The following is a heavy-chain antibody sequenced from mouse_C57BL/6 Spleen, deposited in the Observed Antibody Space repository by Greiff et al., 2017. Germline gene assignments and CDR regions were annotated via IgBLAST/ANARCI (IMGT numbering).Heavy chain of an antibody. V-gene: IGHV1-64*01. CDR1: GYTFTSYW. Sequence: QVQLQQSGAELVKPGASVKLSCKASGYTFTSYWMHWVKQRPGQGLEWIGMIHPNSGSTNYNEKFKSKATLTVDKSSSTAYMQLSSLTSEDSAVYYCARYEYYGSSSFDYWGQGTTLTVSS. CDR3: ARYEYYGSSSFDY. CDR2: IHPNSGST. J-gene: IGHJ2*01. D-gene: IGHD1-1*01.